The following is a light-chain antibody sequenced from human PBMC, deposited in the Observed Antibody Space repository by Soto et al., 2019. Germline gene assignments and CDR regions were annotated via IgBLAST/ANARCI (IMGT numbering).Light chain of an antibody. CDR3: CSYTSSNSLV. CDR1: SSDFGGYNY. J-gene: IGLJ1*01. CDR2: DVS. V-gene: IGLV2-14*01. Sequence: QSVLTQPASVSGSPGQSITIACTGTSSDFGGYNYVSWYQQHPGRAPKVLIYDVSNRPAGVSDRFSGSRSGNTASLTISGLHSEDEADYYCCSYTSSNSLVFGTRTKVTAL.